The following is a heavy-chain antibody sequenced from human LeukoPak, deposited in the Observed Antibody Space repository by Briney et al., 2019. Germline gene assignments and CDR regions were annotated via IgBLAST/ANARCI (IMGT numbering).Heavy chain of an antibody. CDR1: GGSISSYY. V-gene: IGHV4-59*01. CDR3: ARDPGSYFDY. D-gene: IGHD1-26*01. Sequence: SETLSLTCTVSGGSISSYYWSWIRQPPGKGLEWIGYIYYSGSTNYNPSLKSRVTISIDTSKNQFSLKLNSVTAADTAVYYCARDPGSYFDYWGQGTLVTVSS. J-gene: IGHJ4*02. CDR2: IYYSGST.